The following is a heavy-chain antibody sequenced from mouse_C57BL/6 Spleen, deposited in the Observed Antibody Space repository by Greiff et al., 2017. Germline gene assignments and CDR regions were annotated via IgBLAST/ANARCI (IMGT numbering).Heavy chain of an antibody. CDR2: ISSGSSTI. V-gene: IGHV5-17*01. CDR3: ASDDGYFFDY. CDR1: GFTFSDYG. J-gene: IGHJ2*01. D-gene: IGHD2-3*01. Sequence: EVMLVESGGGLVKPGGSLKLSCAASGFTFSDYGMHWVRQAPEKGLEWVAYISSGSSTIYYADTVKGRFTISRDNAKNTLFLQMTSLRSEDTAMXYCASDDGYFFDYWGQGTTLTVSS.